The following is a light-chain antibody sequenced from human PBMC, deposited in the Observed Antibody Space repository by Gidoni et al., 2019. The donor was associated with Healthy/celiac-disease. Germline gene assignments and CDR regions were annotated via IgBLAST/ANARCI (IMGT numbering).Light chain of an antibody. Sequence: EIVLTQSPATLSLSPGERATLSCRASQSVSSYLAWYQQKPGQAPSLLIYDASNRATGIPARFSGSGSGTDFTLTISSLEPEDFAVYYCQQRSNWPPLTFXGXTKVEIK. CDR2: DAS. CDR3: QQRSNWPPLT. J-gene: IGKJ4*01. CDR1: QSVSSY. V-gene: IGKV3-11*01.